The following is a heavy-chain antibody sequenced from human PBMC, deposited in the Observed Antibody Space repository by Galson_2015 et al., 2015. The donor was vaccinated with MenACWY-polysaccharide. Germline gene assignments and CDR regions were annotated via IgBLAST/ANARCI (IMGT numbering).Heavy chain of an antibody. CDR2: ISAYNGNT. CDR1: GYTFTSYG. J-gene: IGHJ4*02. CDR3: ARDLRPYYYDSSGYYWGY. Sequence: SVKVSCKASGYTFTSYGISWVRQAPGQGLEWMGWISAYNGNTNYAQKLQGRVTMTTDTSTSTAYMELRSLRSDDTAVYYCARDLRPYYYDSSGYYWGYWGQGTLVTVSS. D-gene: IGHD3-22*01. V-gene: IGHV1-18*01.